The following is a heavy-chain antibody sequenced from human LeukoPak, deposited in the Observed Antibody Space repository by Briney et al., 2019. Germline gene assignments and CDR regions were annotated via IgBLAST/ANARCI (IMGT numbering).Heavy chain of an antibody. Sequence: GGSLRLSCAASGFTFSSYAMSWVRQAPGKGLEGVAVIWYDENYKYYADSVKGRFTISRDNSKNTLYLQMNSLRAEDTAVYYCARDLDTYGSGSYWLEWGQGTLVTVSS. J-gene: IGHJ4*02. CDR2: IWYDENYK. D-gene: IGHD3-10*01. CDR3: ARDLDTYGSGSYWLE. V-gene: IGHV3-33*08. CDR1: GFTFSSYA.